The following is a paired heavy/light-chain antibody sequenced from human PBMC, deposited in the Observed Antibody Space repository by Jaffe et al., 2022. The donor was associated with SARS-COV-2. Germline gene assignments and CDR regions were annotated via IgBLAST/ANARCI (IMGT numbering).Light chain of an antibody. CDR3: QAWDSSLFV. Sequence: SYELTQPPSVSVSPGQTASITCSGDKLGDKYACWYQQKPGQSPVLVIYQDSKRPSGIPERFSGSNSGNTATLTISGTQAMDEADYYCQAWDSSLFVFGTGTKVTVL. J-gene: IGLJ1*01. CDR2: QDS. CDR1: KLGDKY. V-gene: IGLV3-1*01.
Heavy chain of an antibody. J-gene: IGHJ4*02. CDR3: ARGLGLGYCSGGSCYSHPSDPYYFDY. V-gene: IGHV4-61*02. D-gene: IGHD2-15*01. Sequence: QVQLQESGPGLVKPSQTLSLTCTVSGGSISSGSYYWSWIRQPAGKGLEWIGRIYTSGSTNYNPSLKSRVTISVDTSKNQFSLKLSSVTAADTAVYYCARGLGLGYCSGGSCYSHPSDPYYFDYWGQGTLVTVSS. CDR2: IYTSGST. CDR1: GGSISSGSYY.